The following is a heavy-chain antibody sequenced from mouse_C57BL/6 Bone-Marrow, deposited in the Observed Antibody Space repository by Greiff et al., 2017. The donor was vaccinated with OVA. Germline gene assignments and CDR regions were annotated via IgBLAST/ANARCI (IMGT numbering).Heavy chain of an antibody. CDR1: GYTFTSYW. J-gene: IGHJ1*03. CDR3: ARLLCLWDFDV. V-gene: IGHV1-64*01. CDR2: IHPNSGST. D-gene: IGHD1-1*01. Sequence: VQLQQPGAELVKPGASVKLSCKASGYTFTSYWMHWVKQRPGQGLEWIGMIHPNSGSTNYNEKFKSKATLTVDKSSSTAYMQLSSLTSEDSAVYYCARLLCLWDFDVWGTGTTVTVSS.